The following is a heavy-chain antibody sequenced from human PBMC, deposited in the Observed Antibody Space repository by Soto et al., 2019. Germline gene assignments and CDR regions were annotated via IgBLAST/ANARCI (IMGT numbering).Heavy chain of an antibody. D-gene: IGHD3-3*01. CDR3: AKARYYDFWSRPYYFDY. Sequence: EVQLLESGGGLLQHGGSLSLSCTASGFTFSSYAMSWVRQAPGKGLDRVSAISGSGGSTYYADSVKGRFTISRDNSKNTLYLQMNSLRAEDTAVYYCAKARYYDFWSRPYYFDYWGQGTLVTVSS. J-gene: IGHJ4*02. V-gene: IGHV3-23*01. CDR2: ISGSGGST. CDR1: GFTFSSYA.